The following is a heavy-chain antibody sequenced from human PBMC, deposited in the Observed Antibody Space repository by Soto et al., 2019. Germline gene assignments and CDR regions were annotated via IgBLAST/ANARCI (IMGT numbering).Heavy chain of an antibody. J-gene: IGHJ6*02. CDR2: IYYSGST. CDR3: ARSPNYYYYGFDV. V-gene: IGHV4-61*08. D-gene: IGHD3-10*01. CDR1: GGSVSSGDYF. Sequence: SETLSLTCTVSGGSVSSGDYFWSWLRQSPGKRLEWIAYIYYSGSTNYNPSLKSRATISVDTSKSQVSLTLTSTTAADAALYYCARSPNYYYYGFDVWGQGTAVTVSS.